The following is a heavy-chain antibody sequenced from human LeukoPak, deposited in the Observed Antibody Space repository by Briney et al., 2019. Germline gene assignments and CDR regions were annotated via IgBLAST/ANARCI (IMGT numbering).Heavy chain of an antibody. J-gene: IGHJ4*02. CDR1: GGSISSGDYY. Sequence: SETLSLTCTVSGGSISSGDYYWSWIRQPPGKGLEWIGYIYYSGSTYYNPSLKSRVTISVDTSKNQFSLKLSSVTAADTAVYYCARDQDSSGYYFDYWGQGTLATVSS. V-gene: IGHV4-30-4*01. CDR2: IYYSGST. D-gene: IGHD3-22*01. CDR3: ARDQDSSGYYFDY.